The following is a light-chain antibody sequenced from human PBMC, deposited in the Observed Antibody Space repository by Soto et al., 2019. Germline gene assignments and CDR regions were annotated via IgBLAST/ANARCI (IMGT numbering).Light chain of an antibody. V-gene: IGKV2-28*01. J-gene: IGKJ4*01. CDR1: QSLVYTDGNTY. CDR3: MQALPGLT. Sequence: DIVMSQSPLSLSVTPGEPASISCRSSQSLVYTDGNTYLEWFLQKPGQSPQLLIYLASNRASGVPDRFSGSGSGTDFTLKISRVEAEDVGVYYCMQALPGLTFGGGTKVE. CDR2: LAS.